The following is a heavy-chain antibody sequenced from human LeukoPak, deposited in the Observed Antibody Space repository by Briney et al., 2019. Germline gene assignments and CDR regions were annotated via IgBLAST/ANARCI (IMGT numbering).Heavy chain of an antibody. J-gene: IGHJ6*03. CDR3: ARGRLFWRYYYYYMDV. CDR2: MNPNSGNT. CDR1: GYTFTSYD. V-gene: IGHV1-8*03. Sequence: ASVKVSCKASGYTFTSYDINWVRQATGQGLEWMGWMNPNSGNTGYAQKFQGRVTITRNTSISTAYMELSSLRSEDTAVYYCARGRLFWRYYYYYMDVWGKGTTVTVSS. D-gene: IGHD6-25*01.